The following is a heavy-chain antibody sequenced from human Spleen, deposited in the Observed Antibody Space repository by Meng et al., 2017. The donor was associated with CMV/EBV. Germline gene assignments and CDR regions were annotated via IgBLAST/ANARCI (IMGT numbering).Heavy chain of an antibody. CDR1: GGSISSYY. J-gene: IGHJ6*02. Sequence: SETLSLTCTVSGGSISSYYWSWIRQPPGKGLEWIGYIYYSGSTNYNPSLKSRVTISVDTSKNQFSLKLSSVTAADTAVYYCARAMDIYCTTNSCYQTYYYYAMDVWGQGTTVTVSS. CDR3: ARAMDIYCTTNSCYQTYYYYAMDV. V-gene: IGHV4-59*01. CDR2: IYYSGST. D-gene: IGHD2-2*01.